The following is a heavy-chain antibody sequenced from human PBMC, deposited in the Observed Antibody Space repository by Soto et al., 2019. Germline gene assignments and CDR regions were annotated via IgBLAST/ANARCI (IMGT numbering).Heavy chain of an antibody. J-gene: IGHJ3*02. CDR3: ARRERRFLEWLCDAFDI. CDR2: ISYDGSNK. Sequence: QVQLVESGGGVVQPGRSLRLSCAASGFTFSSYAMHWVRQAPGKGLEWVAVISYDGSNKYYADSVKGRFTISRDNSKNSRYLQMNSLRAEDTAVYYCARRERRFLEWLCDAFDIWGQGTMVTVSS. D-gene: IGHD3-3*01. CDR1: GFTFSSYA. V-gene: IGHV3-30-3*01.